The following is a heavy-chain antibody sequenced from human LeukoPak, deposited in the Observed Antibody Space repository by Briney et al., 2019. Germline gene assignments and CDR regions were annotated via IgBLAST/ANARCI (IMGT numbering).Heavy chain of an antibody. CDR1: GGSTSSYY. V-gene: IGHV4-59*08. J-gene: IGHJ4*02. Sequence: SETLSLTCTVSGGSTSSYYWSRIRQPPGKGLEWIGYIYYSGSTNYNPSLKSRVTISVDTSKNQFSLKLSSVTAADTVVYYCATMYSSGWLDYWGQGTLVTVSS. CDR3: ATMYSSGWLDY. CDR2: IYYSGST. D-gene: IGHD6-19*01.